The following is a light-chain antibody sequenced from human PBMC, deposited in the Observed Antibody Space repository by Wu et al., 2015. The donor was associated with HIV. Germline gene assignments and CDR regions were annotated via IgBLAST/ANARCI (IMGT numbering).Light chain of an antibody. J-gene: IGKJ1*01. CDR3: QQYGNSPTWT. CDR1: ESVSSC. CDR2: DAS. Sequence: EIVLTQSPATLSLSPGERATLSCRASESVSSCLAWYQQKPGQAPRLLIYDASNRATGISARFSGSGSGTDFTLIISSLEPEDFAVYYCQQYGNSPTWTFGQGTKVEIK. V-gene: IGKV3-11*01.